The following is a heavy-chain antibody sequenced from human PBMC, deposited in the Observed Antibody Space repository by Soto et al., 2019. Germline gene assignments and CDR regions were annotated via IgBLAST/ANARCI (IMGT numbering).Heavy chain of an antibody. CDR3: ARESEDLTSNFDY. V-gene: IGHV3-33*08. CDR2: LWRDGSKV. J-gene: IGHJ4*02. CDR1: VFTISSNA. Sequence: GGSLRLSCAASVFTISSNAMYWVRQAPGKGLEWVAVLWRDGSKVYYADSVKGRFTISRDNSKNSLYLEMNSLRAEDTAVYYCARESEDLTSNFDYWGQGTLVTVSS.